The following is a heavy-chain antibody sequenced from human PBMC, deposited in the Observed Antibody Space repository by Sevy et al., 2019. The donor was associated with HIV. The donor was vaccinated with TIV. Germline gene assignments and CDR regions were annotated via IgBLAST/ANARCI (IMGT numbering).Heavy chain of an antibody. Sequence: GGFLRLSCAASGFTFDDYAMHWVRQAPGKGLEWVSLISWDGGSTYYADSVKGRFTISRDNSKNSLYLQMNSLRAEDAALYYCAKDIAGYCTNGVCSAGDIYYYGMDVWGQGTTVTVSS. J-gene: IGHJ6*02. V-gene: IGHV3-43D*03. CDR2: ISWDGGST. D-gene: IGHD2-8*01. CDR1: GFTFDDYA. CDR3: AKDIAGYCTNGVCSAGDIYYYGMDV.